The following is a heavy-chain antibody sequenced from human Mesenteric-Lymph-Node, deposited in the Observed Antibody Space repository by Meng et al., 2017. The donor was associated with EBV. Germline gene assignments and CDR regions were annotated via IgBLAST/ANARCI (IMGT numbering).Heavy chain of an antibody. CDR1: GGSISSYNW. CDR3: AKVDGSGRSNWFDP. Sequence: QGQRQEWGPGLGKPPGTLSLTCAVSGGSISSYNWWSWVRQPPGKGLEWIGEIYHSGSTNNNPSLRSRVTISVDKSKNQFSLRLSSVTAADTAVYYCAKVDGSGRSNWFDPWGQGTLVTVSS. V-gene: IGHV4-4*03. CDR2: IYHSGST. D-gene: IGHD3-10*01. J-gene: IGHJ5*02.